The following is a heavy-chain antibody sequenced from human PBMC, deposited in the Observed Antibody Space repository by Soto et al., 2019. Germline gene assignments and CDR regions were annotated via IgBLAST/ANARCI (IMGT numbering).Heavy chain of an antibody. D-gene: IGHD6-19*01. J-gene: IGHJ4*02. V-gene: IGHV1-18*01. Sequence: QVQLVQSGAEVKKPGASVKVSCKASGYTFTSYGISWVRRAPGQGLELMGWISAYNGNTNYAQKLQGRVTMTTDPSTSTAYMELRSLRSDDTAVYYCARDLPIAVAGTCFDYWGQGTLVTVSS. CDR3: ARDLPIAVAGTCFDY. CDR2: ISAYNGNT. CDR1: GYTFTSYG.